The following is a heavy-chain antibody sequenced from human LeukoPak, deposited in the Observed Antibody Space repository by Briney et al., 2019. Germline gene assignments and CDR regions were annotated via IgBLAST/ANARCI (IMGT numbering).Heavy chain of an antibody. CDR1: GFTFSSYS. D-gene: IGHD2-2*01. CDR2: ISSSSYI. Sequence: GGSLRLSCAASGFTFSSYSMNWVRQAPGKGLEWVSSISSSSYIYYADSVKGRFTISRDNAKNSLYLQMNSLRAEDTAVYYCARARYCSSTNCYEHDYWGQGTQVTVSS. CDR3: ARARYCSSTNCYEHDY. V-gene: IGHV3-21*01. J-gene: IGHJ4*02.